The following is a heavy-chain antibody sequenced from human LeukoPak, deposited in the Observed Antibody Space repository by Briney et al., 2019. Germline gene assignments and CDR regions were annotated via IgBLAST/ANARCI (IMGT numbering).Heavy chain of an antibody. V-gene: IGHV3-74*01. CDR3: ARGKYPDNDDYMDV. J-gene: IGHJ6*03. CDR1: EFSIGSNY. Sequence: PGGSLRLSCAASEFSIGSNYMTWVRQAPGKGLVWVSRINSDGSSTDYADSVKGRFTISRDNAKNTLYLQMNSLRAEDTALYYCARGKYPDNDDYMDVWGKGTTVIVSS. CDR2: INSDGSST. D-gene: IGHD1-1*01.